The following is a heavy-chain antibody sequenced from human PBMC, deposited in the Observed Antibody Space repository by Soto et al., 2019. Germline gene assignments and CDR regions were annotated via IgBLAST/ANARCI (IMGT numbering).Heavy chain of an antibody. CDR2: IIPIFGTA. D-gene: IGHD2-15*01. Sequence: VASVKVSCKASGGTFSRYAISWVRQAPGQGLEWMGGIIPIFGTANYAQKFQGRVTITADESTSTAYMELSSLRSEDTAVYYCARGSESTTQRQYYYGMDVWGQGTTVTVSS. CDR1: GGTFSRYA. CDR3: ARGSESTTQRQYYYGMDV. J-gene: IGHJ6*02. V-gene: IGHV1-69*13.